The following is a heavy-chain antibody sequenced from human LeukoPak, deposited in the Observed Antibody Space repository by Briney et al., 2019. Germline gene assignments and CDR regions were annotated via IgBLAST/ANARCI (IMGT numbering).Heavy chain of an antibody. CDR3: ARVYDYGDYYFDY. D-gene: IGHD4-17*01. V-gene: IGHV4-59*12. CDR1: GASISSYY. Sequence: PSETLSLTCTVSGASISSYYWSWLRQPPGKGLEWIGSIYYSGSTYYNPSLKSRVTISVDTSKNQFSLKLSSVTAADTAVYYCARVYDYGDYYFDYWGQGTLVTVSS. J-gene: IGHJ4*02. CDR2: IYYSGST.